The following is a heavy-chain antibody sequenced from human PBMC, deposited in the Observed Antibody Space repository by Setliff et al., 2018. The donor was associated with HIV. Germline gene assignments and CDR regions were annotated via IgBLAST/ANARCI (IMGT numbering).Heavy chain of an antibody. D-gene: IGHD3-9*01. CDR1: GFTFSNYA. J-gene: IGHJ6*02. V-gene: IGHV3-7*01. Sequence: PGGSLRLSCAASGFTFSNYAMSWVRQVQGKGLEWVANIKYDGREKYYVGSVKGRFTISRDNAKNSLYRQMNSLRAEDTAVYYCAREPHELRYFDWLLYPAYYYYGMDVWGQGTTVTVSS. CDR3: AREPHELRYFDWLLYPAYYYYGMDV. CDR2: IKYDGREK.